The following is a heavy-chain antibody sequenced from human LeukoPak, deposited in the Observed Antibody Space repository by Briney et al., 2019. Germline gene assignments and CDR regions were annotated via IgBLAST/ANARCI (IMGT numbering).Heavy chain of an antibody. D-gene: IGHD2-15*01. CDR2: INPSGGNT. J-gene: IGHJ4*02. CDR3: ARSSPSCSGGTCYQDY. CDR1: GYTFTSYY. Sequence: ASVKVSCKASGYTFTSYYMHWVRQAPGQGLEWMGIINPSGGNTGYAQKFQGRITMTRDTSTSTVYMELSSLRSDDTAVYYCARSSPSCSGGTCYQDYWGQGTLVTVSS. V-gene: IGHV1-46*01.